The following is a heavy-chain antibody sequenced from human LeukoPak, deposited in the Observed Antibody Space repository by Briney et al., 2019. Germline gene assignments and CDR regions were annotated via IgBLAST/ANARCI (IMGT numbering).Heavy chain of an antibody. CDR3: ARGSWWLRAFDY. D-gene: IGHD5-12*01. Sequence: GGSLRLSCPASDFSFITYAMSWVRQAPGKGLEWVSTISGGGDATYYADSVKGRFTISRDNSKNTLYLQMNSLRVEDTAVYYCARGSWWLRAFDYWGQGTLVTVSS. V-gene: IGHV3-23*01. J-gene: IGHJ4*02. CDR1: DFSFITYA. CDR2: ISGGGDAT.